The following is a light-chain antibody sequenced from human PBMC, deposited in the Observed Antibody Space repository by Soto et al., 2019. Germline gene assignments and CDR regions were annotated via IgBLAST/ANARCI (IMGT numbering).Light chain of an antibody. J-gene: IGLJ1*01. CDR1: SSDVGGYNY. Sequence: QSALTQPPSASGSPGQSVTISCTGTSSDVGGYNYVSWYQHHPGKAPKLLIYEVTKRPSGVPDRFSGSKSGNTASLTVSRLQAEDEADYFCTSFAGSNNLYVFGTGTKLTVL. CDR2: EVT. CDR3: TSFAGSNNLYV. V-gene: IGLV2-8*01.